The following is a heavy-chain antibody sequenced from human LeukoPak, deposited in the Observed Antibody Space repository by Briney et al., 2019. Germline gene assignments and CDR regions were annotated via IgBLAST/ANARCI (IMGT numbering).Heavy chain of an antibody. V-gene: IGHV3-33*08. CDR1: GFTFSDYY. J-gene: IGHJ6*04. CDR3: ARGEDIVVVPAATTYYYYGMDV. D-gene: IGHD2-2*01. Sequence: GGSLRLSCAASGFTFSDYYMSWIRQAPGKGLEWVAVIWYDGSNKHYADSVKGRFTISRDNSKNTLCLQMNSLRAEDTAVYYCARGEDIVVVPAATTYYYYGMDVWGKGTTVTVSS. CDR2: IWYDGSNK.